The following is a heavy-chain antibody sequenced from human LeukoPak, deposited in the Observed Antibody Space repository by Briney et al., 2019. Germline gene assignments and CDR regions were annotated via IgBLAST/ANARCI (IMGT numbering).Heavy chain of an antibody. D-gene: IGHD1-26*01. CDR2: ISAYNGNT. V-gene: IGHV1-18*01. CDR3: ARADSGSPLDY. CDR1: GYTFTIYG. Sequence: ASVSVSYRASGYTFTIYGISWVRQAPGKGGEWMGWISAYNGNTNYAQKLQGRVTMTTDTSTSTAYMELGSLRSDDTAVYNCARADSGSPLDYWGQGTLVTVSS. J-gene: IGHJ4*02.